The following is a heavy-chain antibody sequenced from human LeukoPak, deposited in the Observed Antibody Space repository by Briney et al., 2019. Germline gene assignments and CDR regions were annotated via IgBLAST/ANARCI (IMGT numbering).Heavy chain of an antibody. CDR3: ARRYFGYYYYGMDV. CDR1: GGSISSGDYY. Sequence: SQTLSLTCTVSGGSISSGDYYWSWIRQPPGKGLEWIGYIYYSGSTYYNPSLKSRVTISVDTSKNQFSLKLSSVTAADTAVYYCARRYFGYYYYGMDVWGQGTTVTVSS. D-gene: IGHD3-9*01. CDR2: IYYSGST. V-gene: IGHV4-30-4*01. J-gene: IGHJ6*02.